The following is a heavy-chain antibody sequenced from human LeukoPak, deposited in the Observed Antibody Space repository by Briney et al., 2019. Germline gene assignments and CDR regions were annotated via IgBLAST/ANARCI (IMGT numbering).Heavy chain of an antibody. Sequence: GGSLRLSCAASGFTFSSYGMSWVRQAPGKGVEWVSAISGSGGSTYYADSVKGRFTISRDNSKNTLYLQMNSLRAEDTAVYYCAKDGGEYYDILTGYYPRLYYMDVWGKGTTVTISS. J-gene: IGHJ6*03. D-gene: IGHD3-9*01. V-gene: IGHV3-23*01. CDR3: AKDGGEYYDILTGYYPRLYYMDV. CDR1: GFTFSSYG. CDR2: ISGSGGST.